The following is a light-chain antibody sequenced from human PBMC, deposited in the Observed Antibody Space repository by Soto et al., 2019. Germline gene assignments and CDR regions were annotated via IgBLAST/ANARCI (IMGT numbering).Light chain of an antibody. J-gene: IGKJ2*01. CDR1: QNIYSY. Sequence: DIQMTQAPSSLSTSVGDSVTITCRASQNIYSYLNWYHQKSGKAPKLLISAASTFQDGVPSRFSGSGSGTDFTLTISSLQPEDFATYYCQQSYNRPYTFGQGTKLEIK. V-gene: IGKV1-39*01. CDR2: AAS. CDR3: QQSYNRPYT.